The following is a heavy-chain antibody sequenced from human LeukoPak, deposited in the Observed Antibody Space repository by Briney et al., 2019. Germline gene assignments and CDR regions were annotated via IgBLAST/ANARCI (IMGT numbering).Heavy chain of an antibody. J-gene: IGHJ4*02. CDR1: GDSITNYY. V-gene: IGHV4-59*01. CDR2: IYNGGST. Sequence: PSETLSLTCTVSGDSITNYYWNWIRQLPGKGLEWIGYIYNGGSTTYSPSLNSRVTISLDTSNNQVSLSSVTAADTAVYYCAKGGTYGGGADYWGQGTLVTVSS. D-gene: IGHD1-26*01. CDR3: AKGGTYGGGADY.